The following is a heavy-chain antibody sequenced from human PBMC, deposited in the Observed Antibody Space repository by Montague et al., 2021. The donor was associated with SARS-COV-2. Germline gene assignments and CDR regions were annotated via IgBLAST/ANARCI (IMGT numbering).Heavy chain of an antibody. CDR3: ASGTLSVNMALVVLLGGLYYFDS. D-gene: IGHD4/OR15-4a*01. V-gene: IGHV4-39*01. CDR2: IYYSGST. CDR1: GGSISSSSYY. J-gene: IGHJ4*02. Sequence: SETLSLTCTVSGGSISSSSYYWGWIRQPPGKGLEWIGSIYYSGSTYYNPSLKSRVTISVDTSKNQFSLELSSVTAADTAVYYCASGTLSVNMALVVLLGGLYYFDSWGQGTLVAVSS.